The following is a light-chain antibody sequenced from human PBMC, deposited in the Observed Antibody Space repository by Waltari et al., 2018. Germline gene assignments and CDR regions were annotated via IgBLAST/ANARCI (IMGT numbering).Light chain of an antibody. J-gene: IGLJ3*02. CDR1: SSDFGNYNL. V-gene: IGLV2-23*01. CDR2: EAT. Sequence: QSALPQPASVSGSPGQPITISCTGTSSDFGNYNLVSWYQRHQGKPPKLMIYEATKRPAYISNHVSASKSGNAASLTIAGLQAEDDADYFCCSYADSNTWVFGGGTRLTVL. CDR3: CSYADSNTWV.